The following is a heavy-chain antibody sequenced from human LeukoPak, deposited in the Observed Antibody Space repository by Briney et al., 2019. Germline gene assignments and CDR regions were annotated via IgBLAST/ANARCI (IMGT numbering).Heavy chain of an antibody. J-gene: IGHJ4*02. CDR3: AKEARFYYSSTYGSFDY. CDR1: GFTFSHYG. Sequence: PGGSLRLSCAATGFTFSHYGIHWVRQAPGKGLEWVAVMSYDGNHKLYADSVKGRFIVSRNNSKNTLDLQMNSLRPEDSGIYYCAKEARFYYSSTYGSFDYWGQGTLVTVSS. CDR2: MSYDGNHK. D-gene: IGHD3-10*01. V-gene: IGHV3-30*18.